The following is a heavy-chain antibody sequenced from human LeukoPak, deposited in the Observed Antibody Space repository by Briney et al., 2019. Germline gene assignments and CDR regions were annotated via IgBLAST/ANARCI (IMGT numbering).Heavy chain of an antibody. Sequence: SETLSLTCTVSGGSISSYYWSWIRQPPGKGLEWIGYIYYGGSTNYDPSLKSRVTISVDTSKNQFSLKLSSVTAADTAVYYCARGYSGSYGRFDYWGQGTLATVSS. CDR3: ARGYSGSYGRFDY. CDR2: IYYGGST. V-gene: IGHV4-59*01. CDR1: GGSISSYY. D-gene: IGHD1-26*01. J-gene: IGHJ4*02.